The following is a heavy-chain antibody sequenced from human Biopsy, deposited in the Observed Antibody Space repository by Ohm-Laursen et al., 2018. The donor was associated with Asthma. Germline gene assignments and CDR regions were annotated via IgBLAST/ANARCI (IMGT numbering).Heavy chain of an antibody. J-gene: IGHJ4*02. Sequence: SLRLSCAASGFSFDDYAMFWVRQAPGKGLEWVSGISWNSGTIGYADSVKGRFTISRDNAKNSLYLQMNSLRGADTALYYCVKDIRLQLWGFDSWGQGTLVTVSS. CDR3: VKDIRLQLWGFDS. CDR1: GFSFDDYA. D-gene: IGHD6-13*01. CDR2: ISWNSGTI. V-gene: IGHV3-9*01.